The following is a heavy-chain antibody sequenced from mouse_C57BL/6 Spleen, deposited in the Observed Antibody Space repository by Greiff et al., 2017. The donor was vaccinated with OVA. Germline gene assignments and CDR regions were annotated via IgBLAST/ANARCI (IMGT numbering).Heavy chain of an antibody. Sequence: EVKLMESGGGLVKPGGSLKLSCAASGFTFSSYAMSWVRQTPEKRLEWVATISDGGSYTYYPDNVKGRFTISRDNAKNNLYLQMSHLKSEDTAMYYCARAVYGNYGAMDYWGQGTSVTVSS. CDR1: GFTFSSYA. CDR3: ARAVYGNYGAMDY. D-gene: IGHD2-1*01. J-gene: IGHJ4*01. V-gene: IGHV5-4*03. CDR2: ISDGGSYT.